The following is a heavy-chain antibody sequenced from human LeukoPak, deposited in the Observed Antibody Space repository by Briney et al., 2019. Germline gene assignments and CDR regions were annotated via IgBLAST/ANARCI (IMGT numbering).Heavy chain of an antibody. Sequence: SETLSLTCAVYGGSFSGYYWSWIRQPPGKGLEWIGEINHSGSTNYNPSLKSRVTISVDTSKNQFSLMLSSVTAADTAVYYCVRQNSDYYYYYLDVWGEGTTVIVSS. J-gene: IGHJ6*03. CDR3: VRQNSDYYYYYLDV. CDR2: INHSGST. D-gene: IGHD1-7*01. CDR1: GGSFSGYY. V-gene: IGHV4-34*01.